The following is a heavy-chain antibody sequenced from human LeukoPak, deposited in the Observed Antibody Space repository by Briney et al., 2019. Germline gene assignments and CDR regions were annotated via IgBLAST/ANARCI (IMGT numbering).Heavy chain of an antibody. Sequence: SVKVSCKASGGTFSSYAISWVRQAPGQGLEWMGGILPIFGTANYAQKFQGRVTITADESTSTAYMELSSLRSEDTAVYYCARGKDIVVVPAAMPASYYYYGMDVWGKGTTVTVSS. D-gene: IGHD2-2*01. CDR2: ILPIFGTA. V-gene: IGHV1-69*01. CDR3: ARGKDIVVVPAAMPASYYYYGMDV. CDR1: GGTFSSYA. J-gene: IGHJ6*04.